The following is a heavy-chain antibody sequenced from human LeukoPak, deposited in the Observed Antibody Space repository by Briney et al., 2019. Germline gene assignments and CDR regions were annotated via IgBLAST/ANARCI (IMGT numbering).Heavy chain of an antibody. CDR1: GYTSATYY. CDR2: INPSSGST. Sequence: ASVKVSCKASGYTSATYYMHWVRQAPGQGLEWMGVINPSSGSTNYAQNFQGRVTMTRDTSTSTVYMELSSLRSEDTAMYYCAIMSRVDTGKSPFDDWGQGSLVTVSS. CDR3: AIMSRVDTGKSPFDD. D-gene: IGHD5-18*01. V-gene: IGHV1-46*01. J-gene: IGHJ4*02.